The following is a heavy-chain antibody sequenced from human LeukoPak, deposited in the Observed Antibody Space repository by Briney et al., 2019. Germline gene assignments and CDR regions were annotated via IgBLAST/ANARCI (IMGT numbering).Heavy chain of an antibody. Sequence: PSETLSLTCTVSGGSISSSSYYWGWIRQPPGKGLEWIGGIYYSGSTYYNPSLKSRVTISVDTSKNQFSLKLSSVTAADTAVYYCARLESSGWYALFDYWGQGTLVTVSS. J-gene: IGHJ4*02. V-gene: IGHV4-39*01. CDR1: GGSISSSSYY. D-gene: IGHD6-19*01. CDR2: IYYSGST. CDR3: ARLESSGWYALFDY.